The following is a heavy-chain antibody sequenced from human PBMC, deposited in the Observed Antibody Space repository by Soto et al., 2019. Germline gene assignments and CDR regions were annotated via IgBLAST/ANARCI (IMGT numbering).Heavy chain of an antibody. J-gene: IGHJ6*02. CDR3: VKDIGDYYYYGMDV. V-gene: IGHV3-30*18. Sequence: GGSLRLSCAASGFTFSSYGMHWVRQAPGKGLEWVAVISYDGSNKYYADSVKGRFTISRDNSKNTLYLQMNSLRAEDTAVYYCVKDIGDYYYYGMDVWGQGTTVTVSS. CDR2: ISYDGSNK. D-gene: IGHD3-16*02. CDR1: GFTFSSYG.